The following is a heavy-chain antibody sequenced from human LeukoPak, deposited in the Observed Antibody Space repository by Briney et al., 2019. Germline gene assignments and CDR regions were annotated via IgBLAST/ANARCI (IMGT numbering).Heavy chain of an antibody. Sequence: GASVKVSCKASGYTFTGYYMHWVRQAPGQGLEWMGWINPNSGGTNYAQKFQGRVTMTRDTSISTAYMELSRLRSDDTAVYYCAREPDSSGYYFFYWGQGTLVTVSS. J-gene: IGHJ4*02. D-gene: IGHD3-22*01. CDR3: AREPDSSGYYFFY. CDR1: GYTFTGYY. CDR2: INPNSGGT. V-gene: IGHV1-2*02.